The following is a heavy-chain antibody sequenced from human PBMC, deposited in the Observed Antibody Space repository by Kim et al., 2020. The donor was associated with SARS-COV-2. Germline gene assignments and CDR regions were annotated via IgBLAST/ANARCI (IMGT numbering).Heavy chain of an antibody. V-gene: IGHV4-59*08. D-gene: IGHD1-26*01. J-gene: IGHJ6*03. Sequence: SETLSLTCTVSGGSISNYYWSWIRQPPGKGLEWIGYIYYSGSTNYNPSLKSRVTISVDTSKNQFSLKLSSVTAADTAVYYCARCIVGATGRYYYYYMDV. CDR3: ARCIVGATGRYYYYYMDV. CDR1: GGSISNYY. CDR2: IYYSGST.